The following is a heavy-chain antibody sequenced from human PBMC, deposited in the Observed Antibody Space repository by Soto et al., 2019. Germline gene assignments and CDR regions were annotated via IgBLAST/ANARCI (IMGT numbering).Heavy chain of an antibody. Sequence: QVQLVQSGAEVKKPGSSVKVSCKASVGTFSSYAISWVRKAPGQVLQRMGGIIPIFGTANYAQKFQGRVTITADKSTSTAYRDLSSLRSEDTAVYYWAIDLIAAASRFDWFDPWGQGTLVSVSS. D-gene: IGHD6-13*01. V-gene: IGHV1-69*06. CDR1: VGTFSSYA. CDR2: IIPIFGTA. J-gene: IGHJ5*02. CDR3: AIDLIAAASRFDWFDP.